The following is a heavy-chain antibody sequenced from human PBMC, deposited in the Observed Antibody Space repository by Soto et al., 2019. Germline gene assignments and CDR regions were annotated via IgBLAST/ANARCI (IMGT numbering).Heavy chain of an antibody. CDR2: ISAYNGNT. Sequence: ASVKVSCKASGYTFTSYGISWVRQAPGQGLEWMGWISAYNGNTNYAQKLQGRVTMTTDTSTSTAYMELRSLRSDDTAVYYCAGDYYDSSGSREKDPYGMDVWGQGTTVTVSS. D-gene: IGHD3-22*01. J-gene: IGHJ6*02. V-gene: IGHV1-18*04. CDR1: GYTFTSYG. CDR3: AGDYYDSSGSREKDPYGMDV.